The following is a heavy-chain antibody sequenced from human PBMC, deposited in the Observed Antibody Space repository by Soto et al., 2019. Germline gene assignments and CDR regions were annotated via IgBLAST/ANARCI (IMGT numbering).Heavy chain of an antibody. Sequence: PSETLSLTCTVSGGAISRYYGSWIGQPPGKGLEWMGYIYYSGSTNYNPSLKSRVTISVDTSKNQFSLKLSSGTAADTAVDYCARLWKDSYGGYFDYWGQGILVTVSS. J-gene: IGHJ4*02. CDR2: IYYSGST. D-gene: IGHD1-1*01. CDR1: GGAISRYY. CDR3: ARLWKDSYGGYFDY. V-gene: IGHV4-59*08.